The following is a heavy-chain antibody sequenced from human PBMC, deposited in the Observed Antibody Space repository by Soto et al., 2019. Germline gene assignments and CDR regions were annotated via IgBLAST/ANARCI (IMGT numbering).Heavy chain of an antibody. D-gene: IGHD3-22*01. CDR2: IYHSGST. J-gene: IGHJ5*02. CDR1: GGSISSGGYS. V-gene: IGHV4-30-2*03. Sequence: PSETLSLTCAVSGGSISSGGYSWSWIRQPPGKGLEWIGYIYHSGSTYYNPSLKSRVTMSVDTSNNQFSLELSSVTAADTAVYYCARQASGYYYGWFDPWGQGTLVTVSS. CDR3: ARQASGYYYGWFDP.